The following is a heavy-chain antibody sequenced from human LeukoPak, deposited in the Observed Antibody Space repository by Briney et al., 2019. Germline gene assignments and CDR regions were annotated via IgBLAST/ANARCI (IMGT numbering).Heavy chain of an antibody. V-gene: IGHV3-48*03. J-gene: IGHJ6*04. D-gene: IGHD3-10*02. CDR2: ISSSGSTI. Sequence: PGGSLRLSCAASGFTFSSYAMNWVRQARGKGLEWGSYISSSGSTIYYADSLKGRFTISRDNAKNSLYLQMNSQRAEDTAVYYCAELGITMIGGVWGKGTTVTISS. CDR1: GFTFSSYA. CDR3: AELGITMIGGV.